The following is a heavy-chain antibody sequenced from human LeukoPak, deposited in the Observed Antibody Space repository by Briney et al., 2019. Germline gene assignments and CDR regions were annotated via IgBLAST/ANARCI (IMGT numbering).Heavy chain of an antibody. CDR1: GGSISSYY. V-gene: IGHV4-4*07. CDR2: IYTSGST. CDR3: ASMPTGGYSYGLFDY. D-gene: IGHD5-18*01. J-gene: IGHJ4*02. Sequence: SETLSLTCTVSGGSISSYYWSWIRQPAGKGLEWIGRIYTSGSTNYNPSLKSRVTMSVDTSKNQFSLKLSFVTAADTAVYYCASMPTGGYSYGLFDYWGQGTLVTVSS.